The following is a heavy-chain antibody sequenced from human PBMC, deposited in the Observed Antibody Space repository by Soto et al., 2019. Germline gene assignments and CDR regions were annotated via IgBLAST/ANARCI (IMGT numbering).Heavy chain of an antibody. D-gene: IGHD2-21*01. J-gene: IGHJ6*02. CDR2: IYPGDSDT. V-gene: IGHV5-51*01. CDR3: VRSITPRGYYCGMDV. CDR1: GYSFTSYW. Sequence: PEESLKISCKGSGYSFTSYWIGWVRQMPGKGLEWMGIIYPGDSDTRYSPSFQGQVTISADKSISTAYLQWSSLKASDTAMYYCVRSITPRGYYCGMDVWGQRTTVTVS.